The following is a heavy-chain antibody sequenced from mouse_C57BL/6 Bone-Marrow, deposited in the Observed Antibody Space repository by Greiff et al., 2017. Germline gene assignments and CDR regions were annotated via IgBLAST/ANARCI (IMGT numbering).Heavy chain of an antibody. Sequence: QVQLQQPGAELVKPGASVKMSCKASGYTFTSYWITWVKQRPGQGLEWIGDIYPGSGSTNYNEKFKSKATLTVDTSSSTAYLQLSSLPSEDSAVSSGASGQIRLGESWFAYGGQGTLVTVSA. V-gene: IGHV1-55*01. CDR2: IYPGSGST. CDR3: ASGQIRLGESWFAY. D-gene: IGHD3-2*02. CDR1: GYTFTSYW. J-gene: IGHJ3*01.